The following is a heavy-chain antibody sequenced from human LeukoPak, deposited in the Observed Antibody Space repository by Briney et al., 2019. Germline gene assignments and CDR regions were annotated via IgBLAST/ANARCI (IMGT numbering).Heavy chain of an antibody. CDR2: INLDGSEI. CDR3: ARDYGLAGLFWYFDL. V-gene: IGHV3-7*03. CDR1: GFTFSSYW. D-gene: IGHD6-19*01. Sequence: GRSLRLSCAAAGFTFSSYWMTWVRQSPGKGLEWVANINLDGSEIYYMDSVKGRFTISRDSAKNSLYLEMNSLRGEDTAVYYCARDYGLAGLFWYFDLWGRGTLVTVSS. J-gene: IGHJ2*01.